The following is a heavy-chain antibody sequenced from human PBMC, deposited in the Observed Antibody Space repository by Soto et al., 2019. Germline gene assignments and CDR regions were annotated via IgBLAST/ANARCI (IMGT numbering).Heavy chain of an antibody. CDR2: IGSDEDST. D-gene: IGHD6-19*01. J-gene: IGHJ4*02. V-gene: IGHV3-64*07. CDR3: ARDAPPSRGCGCGRLPDY. Sequence: EVQLVESGGDLDQPGGSLRLSCAASGFTFSNYALHWVRQAPGKGLEYVSGIGSDEDSTCYADAVRGRFTISRDNSKNTMYFQMGSLRTEDMAVYCCARDAPPSRGCGCGRLPDYWCQGNLVTV. CDR1: GFTFSNYA.